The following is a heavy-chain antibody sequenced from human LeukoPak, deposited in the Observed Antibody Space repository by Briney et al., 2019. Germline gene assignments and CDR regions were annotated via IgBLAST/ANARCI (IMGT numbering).Heavy chain of an antibody. J-gene: IGHJ3*02. Sequence: GGSLRLSCAASGFTFSSYWMSWVRQAPGKGLEWVANIKQDGSEKYYVDSVKGRFTISRDNAKNSLYLQMNSLRAEDTAVYYCARELVVTPSAFDIWGQGTMVTVSS. CDR2: IKQDGSEK. CDR1: GFTFSSYW. D-gene: IGHD3-22*01. V-gene: IGHV3-7*01. CDR3: ARELVVTPSAFDI.